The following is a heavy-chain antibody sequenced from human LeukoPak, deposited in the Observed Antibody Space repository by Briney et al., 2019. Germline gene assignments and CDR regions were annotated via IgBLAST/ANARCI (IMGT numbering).Heavy chain of an antibody. Sequence: PGGSLRLSCAASGITFRNYWMHWVRQVPGKGLVWVSRINSDGSNTSYADSVKGRFTISRDNAKNTLYLQMNSLRAEDTAVYYCVTMIVVVSGDAFDIWGQGTMVTVSS. V-gene: IGHV3-74*01. D-gene: IGHD3-22*01. CDR2: INSDGSNT. CDR1: GITFRNYW. CDR3: VTMIVVVSGDAFDI. J-gene: IGHJ3*02.